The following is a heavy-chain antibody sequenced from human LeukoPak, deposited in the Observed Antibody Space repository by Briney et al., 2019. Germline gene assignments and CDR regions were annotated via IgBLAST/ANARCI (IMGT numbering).Heavy chain of an antibody. D-gene: IGHD3-22*01. CDR2: IRYDGSNN. V-gene: IGHV3-30*02. CDR1: GFTFSSYG. J-gene: IGHJ3*02. Sequence: GGSLRLSCAASGFTFSSYGMHWVRQAPGKGLEWVAFIRYDGSNNYYADSVKGRFTISRDNSKNTLYLQMNSLKTEDTAVYYCTTSPTYYYDSSGYPFAFDIWGQGTMVTVSS. CDR3: TTSPTYYYDSSGYPFAFDI.